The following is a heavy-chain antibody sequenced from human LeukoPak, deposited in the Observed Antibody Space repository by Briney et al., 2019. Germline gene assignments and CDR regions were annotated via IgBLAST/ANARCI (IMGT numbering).Heavy chain of an antibody. CDR3: ARVLGIAAADTFDY. CDR1: GYTFTGYY. D-gene: IGHD6-13*01. CDR2: ISPNSGGT. Sequence: ASVKVSCKASGYTFTGYYMHWVRQAPGQGLEWMGWISPNSGGTNYAQKFQGRVTMTRDTSISTAYMELSRLRSDDTAVYYCARVLGIAAADTFDYGGQGTLVTVSS. J-gene: IGHJ4*02. V-gene: IGHV1-2*02.